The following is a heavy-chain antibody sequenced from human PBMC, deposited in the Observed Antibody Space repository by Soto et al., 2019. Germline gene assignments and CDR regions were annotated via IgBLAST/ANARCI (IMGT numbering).Heavy chain of an antibody. CDR3: TTILFTYSSYYPMDV. CDR1: GFTFTNAW. V-gene: IGHV3-15*01. CDR2: IRSKTDGATT. Sequence: GGSLRLSCTASGFTFTNAWMSWVRQAPGKGLEWVGRIRSKTDGATTDYAAPVKGRFTISRDDSKNTLYLQLNSLKTEDTAMYYCTTILFTYSSYYPMDVWGQGTTVTVSS. J-gene: IGHJ6*02.